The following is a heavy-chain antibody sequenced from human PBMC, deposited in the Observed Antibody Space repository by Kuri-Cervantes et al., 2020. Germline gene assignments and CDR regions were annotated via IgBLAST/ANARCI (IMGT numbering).Heavy chain of an antibody. V-gene: IGHV1-18*01. CDR2: ISAYNGNT. Sequence: ASVKVSCKASGYTFISYDINCVRQAPGQGLEWMGWISAYNGNTNYAQKLQGRVTMTTDTSTSTAYMELRSLRSDDTAVYYCARAGIAVAGRGTFDYWGQGTLVTVSS. D-gene: IGHD6-19*01. CDR1: GYTFISYD. CDR3: ARAGIAVAGRGTFDY. J-gene: IGHJ4*02.